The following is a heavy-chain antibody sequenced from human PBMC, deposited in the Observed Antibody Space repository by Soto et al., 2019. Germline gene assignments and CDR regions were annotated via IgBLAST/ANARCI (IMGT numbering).Heavy chain of an antibody. D-gene: IGHD3-10*01. CDR1: GYTFTSYD. J-gene: IGHJ6*02. CDR3: AREGFRGMDV. CDR2: MNPNSANT. V-gene: IGHV1-8*01. Sequence: ASVNVSCKASGYTFTSYDINWVRQATEQGLEWMGWMNPNSANTGYAQKFQGRVTMTRNTSISTDYMELSSLRSEDTVVYYCAREGFRGMDVCGQGTTVTVSS.